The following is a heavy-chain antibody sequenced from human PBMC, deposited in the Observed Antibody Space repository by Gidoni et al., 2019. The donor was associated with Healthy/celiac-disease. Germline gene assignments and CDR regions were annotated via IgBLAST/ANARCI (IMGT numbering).Heavy chain of an antibody. J-gene: IGHJ5*02. CDR3: ARVKGRNNWFDP. CDR1: GGSISSGSYS. V-gene: IGHV4-61*02. CDR2: IYTSGST. Sequence: QVQLQESGPGLVKPSQTLSLTCTVSGGSISSGSYSWSWIRQPAGKGLEWIGRIYTSGSTNYNPSLKSRVTISVDTSKNQYSLKLSSVTAADTAVYYCARVKGRNNWFDPWGQGTLVTVSS.